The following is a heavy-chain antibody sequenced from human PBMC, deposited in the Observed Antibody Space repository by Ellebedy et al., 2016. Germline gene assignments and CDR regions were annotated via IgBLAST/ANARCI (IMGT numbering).Heavy chain of an antibody. D-gene: IGHD3-3*01. V-gene: IGHV3-7*01. CDR2: IKQDGSKE. CDR1: GFTFSNYW. CDR3: ARDQDDFWSGPLERPHTFDL. J-gene: IGHJ3*01. Sequence: GGSLRLXXAAYGFTFSNYWMSWVRQAPGKGLEWVANIKQDGSKENYVDSVRGRFTISRDNAKNSVYLQMNSLRVEDTAVYYCARDQDDFWSGPLERPHTFDLWGLGTVVTVSS.